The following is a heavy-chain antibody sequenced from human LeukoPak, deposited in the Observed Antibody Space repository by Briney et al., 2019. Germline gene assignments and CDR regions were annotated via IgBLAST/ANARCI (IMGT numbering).Heavy chain of an antibody. Sequence: GGSLRLSCAASGFTFNRSWMSWVRQAPGKGLEWVANIKQDGSEKYYVDSVKGRFTISRDNAKNSLYLQMNSLRAEDTAVFYCARAQFTMVRGAAIPLFDYWGQGTLVTVSS. V-gene: IGHV3-7*03. CDR2: IKQDGSEK. CDR1: GFTFNRSW. J-gene: IGHJ4*02. D-gene: IGHD3-10*01. CDR3: ARAQFTMVRGAAIPLFDY.